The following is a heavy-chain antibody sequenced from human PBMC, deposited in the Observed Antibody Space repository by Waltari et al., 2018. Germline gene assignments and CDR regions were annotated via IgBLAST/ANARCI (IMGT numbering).Heavy chain of an antibody. CDR2: IWYDGSNK. Sequence: QVQLVESGGGVVQSGRSLRSSCVGSGFTFINHVWNWVRPGPGKGLEWVAVIWYDGSNKNYVDSVKGRFTISRDNSKNTMYLEMNRLRAEDKAVYFCARGDGGSGLGASDIWGQGTMVTVSS. V-gene: IGHV3-33*01. D-gene: IGHD3-3*01. J-gene: IGHJ3*02. CDR1: GFTFINHV. CDR3: ARGDGGSGLGASDI.